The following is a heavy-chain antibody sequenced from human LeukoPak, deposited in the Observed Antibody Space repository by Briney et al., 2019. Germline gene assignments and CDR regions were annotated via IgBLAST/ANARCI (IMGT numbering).Heavy chain of an antibody. V-gene: IGHV1-24*01. CDR3: ATLRGSGGYTQRVY. CDR2: FDPEDGET. Sequence: ASVKVSCKVSGYTLTELSMHWVRQAPGKGLEWMGGFDPEDGETIYAQKFQGRVTMTEDTSTDTAYMELSSLRSEDTAVYYCATLRGSGGYTQRVYWGQGTLVTVSS. D-gene: IGHD1-26*01. CDR1: GYTLTELS. J-gene: IGHJ4*02.